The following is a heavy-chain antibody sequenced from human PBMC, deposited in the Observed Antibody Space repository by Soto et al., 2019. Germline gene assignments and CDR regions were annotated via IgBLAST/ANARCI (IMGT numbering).Heavy chain of an antibody. D-gene: IGHD1-1*01. Sequence: QVQLVQSGAEVKKPGASVKVSCKASGYTFTSYGITWVRQAPGQGPEWMGWIRAYNGNTNYAQTLQGRVTMTTDTSTSTASMALRSLRSDATAVDYCARGGGKWNANFDYWGQGTMVTVSS. CDR3: ARGGGKWNANFDY. V-gene: IGHV1-18*01. J-gene: IGHJ4*02. CDR1: GYTFTSYG. CDR2: IRAYNGNT.